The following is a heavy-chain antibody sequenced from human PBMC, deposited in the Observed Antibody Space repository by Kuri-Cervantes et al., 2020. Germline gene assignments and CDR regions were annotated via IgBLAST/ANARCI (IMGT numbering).Heavy chain of an antibody. CDR1: GFTFSSYA. CDR2: ISGSGGST. V-gene: IGHV3-23*01. CDR3: ARLPGRQQLVRAFDI. J-gene: IGHJ3*02. D-gene: IGHD6-13*01. Sequence: GGSLKLSCAASGFTFSSYAMSWVRQTPGKGLEWVSAISGSGGSTYYADSVKGRFTISRGNSKNTLYLQMNSLRAEDTAVYYCARLPGRQQLVRAFDIWGQGTMVTVSS.